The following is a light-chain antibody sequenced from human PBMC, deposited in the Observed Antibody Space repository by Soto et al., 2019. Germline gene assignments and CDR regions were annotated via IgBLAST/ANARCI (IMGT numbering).Light chain of an antibody. J-gene: IGKJ1*01. CDR3: QKYDSAPT. CDR1: QSVSSN. CDR2: HTS. Sequence: IVLTQSPANLSLSTWERATLSCRASQSVSSNLAWYQQKPGQAPRLLIYHTSTRATGIPARFSGSGSGTDFTLTISSLQPEDVASYYCQKYDSAPTFGPGTKVDI. V-gene: IGKV3-15*01.